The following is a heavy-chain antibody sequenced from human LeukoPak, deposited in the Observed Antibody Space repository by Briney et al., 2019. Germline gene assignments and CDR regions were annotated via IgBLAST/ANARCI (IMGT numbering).Heavy chain of an antibody. CDR1: GDSISRDGYY. V-gene: IGHV4-39*01. CDR3: ARIGVRQYYYDSSGYYSGDV. J-gene: IGHJ6*04. CDR2: IYYSGTT. Sequence: SETLSLTCSVSGDSISRDGYYWGWIRQPPGKGLEWIGNIYYSGTTRYNPSLKSRVAIFIDTPKNQFSLKLTSVTAADTAVYHCARIGVRQYYYDSSGYYSGDVWGKGTTVTVSS. D-gene: IGHD3-22*01.